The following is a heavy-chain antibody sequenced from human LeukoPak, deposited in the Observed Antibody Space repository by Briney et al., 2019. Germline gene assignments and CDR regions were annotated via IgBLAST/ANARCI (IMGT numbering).Heavy chain of an antibody. CDR1: GFSFSDYF. V-gene: IGHV3-11*04. J-gene: IGHJ4*02. D-gene: IGHD5-12*01. CDR3: ARDRGWLQFLDS. Sequence: PGGSLRLSCAASGFSFSDYFMNWIRQAPGKGLEWISYISSSGNSVYYADSVKGRFTISRDNSKDTLYLQMNSLRVEDTAVYYCARDRGWLQFLDSWGQGTLVTVSS. CDR2: ISSSGNSV.